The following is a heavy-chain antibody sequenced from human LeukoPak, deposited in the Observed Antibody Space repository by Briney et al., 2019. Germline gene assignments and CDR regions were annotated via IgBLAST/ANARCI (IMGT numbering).Heavy chain of an antibody. CDR2: IYYSGST. V-gene: IGHV4-59*08. Sequence: PSETLSLTCTVSGGSISSYYWSWIRQPPGKGLEWIGYIYYSGSTNYNPSLKSRVTISVDTSKSQFSLKLSSVTAADTAVYYCARGYYYGMDVWGQGTTVTVSS. CDR1: GGSISSYY. J-gene: IGHJ6*02. CDR3: ARGYYYGMDV.